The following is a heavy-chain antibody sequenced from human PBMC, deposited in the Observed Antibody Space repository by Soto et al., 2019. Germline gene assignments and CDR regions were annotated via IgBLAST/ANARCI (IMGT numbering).Heavy chain of an antibody. CDR1: GFTVSSNY. D-gene: IGHD6-19*01. CDR2: IYSGGST. Sequence: GGSLRLSCAASGFTVSSNYMSWVRQAPGKGLEWVSVIYSGGSTYYADSVKGRFTISRDNSKNTLYLQMNSLRAEDTAVYYCAIDFKRTGYSSGWYGVAEYFQHWGQGTLVTVSS. J-gene: IGHJ1*01. V-gene: IGHV3-66*01. CDR3: AIDFKRTGYSSGWYGVAEYFQH.